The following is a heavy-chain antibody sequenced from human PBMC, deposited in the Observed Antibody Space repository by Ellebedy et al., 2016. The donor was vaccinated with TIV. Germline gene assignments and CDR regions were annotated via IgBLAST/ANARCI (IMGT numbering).Heavy chain of an antibody. Sequence: PGGSLRLSCAASGFTVSSIYMNWVRQAPGKGPGLVSVIYSGGSTYYTDSVKGRFTISRDNSKNTLYLHLNNLRADDTAVYYCARDWSFDYWGQGTLVTVSS. CDR2: IYSGGST. J-gene: IGHJ4*02. CDR1: GFTVSSIY. D-gene: IGHD3-3*01. CDR3: ARDWSFDY. V-gene: IGHV3-53*01.